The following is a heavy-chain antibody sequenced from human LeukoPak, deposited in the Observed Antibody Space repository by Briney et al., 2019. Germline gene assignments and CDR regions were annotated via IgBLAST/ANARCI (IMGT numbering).Heavy chain of an antibody. Sequence: GGSLRLSCAASGFTFTDSWMSWVRQPPGKGLEWVVNIKPDGSEKYYVDSLKGRFTVSRYNAKNSLYLQMSSLRAEDTAVYYCARVRYGNYFDYWGQGTLVTVSS. V-gene: IGHV3-7*04. CDR1: GFTFTDSW. J-gene: IGHJ4*02. CDR3: ARVRYGNYFDY. CDR2: IKPDGSEK. D-gene: IGHD3-16*02.